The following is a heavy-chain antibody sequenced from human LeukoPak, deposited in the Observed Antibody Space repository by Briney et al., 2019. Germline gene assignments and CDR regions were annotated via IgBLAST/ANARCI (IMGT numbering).Heavy chain of an antibody. CDR1: GFTFSSYA. Sequence: GVSLRLSCVASGFTFSSYAMSWVRQAPGKGLEWVSGISGSGGTTYYADSVKGRFTISRDNSNNMLYLQMNSLRAEDTAVYYCAKVLGPYSSTWYFLDYWGQGTLVTVSS. CDR3: AKVLGPYSSTWYFLDY. CDR2: ISGSGGTT. V-gene: IGHV3-23*01. D-gene: IGHD6-13*01. J-gene: IGHJ4*02.